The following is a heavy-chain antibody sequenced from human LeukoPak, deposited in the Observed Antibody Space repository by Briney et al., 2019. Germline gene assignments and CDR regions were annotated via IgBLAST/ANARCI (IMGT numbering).Heavy chain of an antibody. CDR2: FYHSGSS. Sequence: SETLSLTCTVSGVSISTYYWGWIRQPPGKGLGWIGSFYHSGSSDYNPPLKSRVTMSVDTSKNHFSLKLNSVTAADTAIYYCAKGGGEHRYDPYFDYWGQGALVTVSS. V-gene: IGHV4-59*01. CDR1: GVSISTYY. CDR3: AKGGGEHRYDPYFDY. J-gene: IGHJ4*02. D-gene: IGHD1-14*01.